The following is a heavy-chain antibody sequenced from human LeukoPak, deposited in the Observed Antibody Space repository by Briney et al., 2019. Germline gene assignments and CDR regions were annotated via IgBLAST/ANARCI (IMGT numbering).Heavy chain of an antibody. CDR3: AATYYYGSGSYEDY. V-gene: IGHV4-61*08. Sequence: SQTLSLTCIVSGGSISSGGYYWSRIRQPPGKGLEWIGYIYYSGSTNYNPSLKSRVTISVDTSKNQFSLKLSSVTAADTAVYYCAATYYYGSGSYEDYWGQGTLVTVSS. D-gene: IGHD3-10*01. CDR2: IYYSGST. CDR1: GGSISSGGYY. J-gene: IGHJ4*02.